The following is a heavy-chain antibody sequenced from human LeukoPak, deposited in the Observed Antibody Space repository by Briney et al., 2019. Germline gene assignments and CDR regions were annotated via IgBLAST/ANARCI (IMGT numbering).Heavy chain of an antibody. CDR1: GCTISSYY. CDR2: IYYSGST. D-gene: IGHD5-18*01. Sequence: SETLSLTCTVSGCTISSYYWSWIRQPPGKGLEWIGYIYYSGSTNYNHSLKSRVTISVDTSKNQFSLKLSSVTAADTAVYYCAKANADTAMLPANWFDPWGQGTLVTVSS. V-gene: IGHV4-59*12. J-gene: IGHJ5*02. CDR3: AKANADTAMLPANWFDP.